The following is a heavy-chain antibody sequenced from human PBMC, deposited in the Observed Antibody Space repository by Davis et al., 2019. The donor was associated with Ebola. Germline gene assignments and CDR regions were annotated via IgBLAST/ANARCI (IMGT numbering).Heavy chain of an antibody. CDR1: GYTFTSYD. Sequence: AASVKVSCKASGYTFTSYDINWVRQATGQGLEWMGWMNPNSGNTGYVQKFQGRVTMTRNTSISTAYMELSSLRSEDTAVYYCARGAIAVAGIDYWGQGTLVTVSS. CDR2: MNPNSGNT. J-gene: IGHJ4*02. CDR3: ARGAIAVAGIDY. V-gene: IGHV1-8*01. D-gene: IGHD6-19*01.